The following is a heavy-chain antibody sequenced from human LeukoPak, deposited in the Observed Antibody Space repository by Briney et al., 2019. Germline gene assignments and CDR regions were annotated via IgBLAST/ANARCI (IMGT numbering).Heavy chain of an antibody. CDR2: VSRSGDST. Sequence: GGSLRLSCAASGFTFSNYAMTWVRQAPGKGLEWVSAVSRSGDSTYYADSVKGRFTISRDNAKNSLYLQMASLRAEDTAVYYCARMGIAAVGAYYFDYWGQGTLVAVSS. J-gene: IGHJ4*02. V-gene: IGHV3-23*01. CDR3: ARMGIAAVGAYYFDY. CDR1: GFTFSNYA. D-gene: IGHD6-13*01.